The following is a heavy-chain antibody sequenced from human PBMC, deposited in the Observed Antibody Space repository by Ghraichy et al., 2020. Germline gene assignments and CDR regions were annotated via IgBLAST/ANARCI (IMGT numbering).Heavy chain of an antibody. CDR1: GFTFSSHW. V-gene: IGHV3-7*01. J-gene: IGHJ4*02. CDR3: ARIAARQYQFDY. CDR2: IKQDGSEK. D-gene: IGHD2/OR15-2a*01. Sequence: GGSLRLSCAASGFTFSSHWMNWVRLPPGKGLEWVATIKQDGSEKFYGDSVKGRFTISRDNAKNSLYLQMNSLRAEDTAVYYCARIAARQYQFDYWGQGTLVTVSS.